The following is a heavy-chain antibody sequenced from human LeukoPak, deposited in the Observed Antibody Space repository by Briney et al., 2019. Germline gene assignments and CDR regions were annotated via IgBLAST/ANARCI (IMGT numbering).Heavy chain of an antibody. Sequence: SETLSLTCTVSGGSISSSSYYWGWIRQPPGKGLEWIGSMYYSGSTYYSPSLKSQVTISLDTSKNQFSLKLSSVTAADTAVYYCARVPTGYTYGFSFFEYWGQGTLVTVSS. V-gene: IGHV4-39*07. J-gene: IGHJ4*02. CDR2: MYYSGST. D-gene: IGHD5-18*01. CDR3: ARVPTGYTYGFSFFEY. CDR1: GGSISSSSYY.